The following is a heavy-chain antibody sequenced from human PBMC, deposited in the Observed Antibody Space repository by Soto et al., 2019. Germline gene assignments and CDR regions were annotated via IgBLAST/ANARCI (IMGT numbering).Heavy chain of an antibody. CDR1: GFTFSSYS. CDR3: ARVDEYSSSSSFDY. Sequence: GGSLRLSCAASGFTFSSYSMNWVRQAPGKGLEWVSYISSSSSTIYYADSVKGRFTISRDNAKNSLYLQMNSLRDEDTAVYYCARVDEYSSSSSFDYWGQGTLVTVSS. CDR2: ISSSSSTI. J-gene: IGHJ4*02. D-gene: IGHD6-6*01. V-gene: IGHV3-48*02.